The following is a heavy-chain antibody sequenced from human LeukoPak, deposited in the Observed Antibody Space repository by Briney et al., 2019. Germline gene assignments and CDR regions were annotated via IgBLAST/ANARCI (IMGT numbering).Heavy chain of an antibody. V-gene: IGHV3-11*01. CDR1: GFTFSDYY. D-gene: IGHD1-26*01. CDR2: ISSSGSTI. CDR3: ARDKSIVGSKRASMVNYYYYYGMDV. Sequence: GGSLRLSCVASGFTFSDYYMSWIRQAPGKGLEWVSYISSSGSTIYYADSVKGRFTISRDNAKNSLYLQMNSLRAEDTAVYYCARDKSIVGSKRASMVNYYYYYGMDVWGQGTTVTVSS. J-gene: IGHJ6*02.